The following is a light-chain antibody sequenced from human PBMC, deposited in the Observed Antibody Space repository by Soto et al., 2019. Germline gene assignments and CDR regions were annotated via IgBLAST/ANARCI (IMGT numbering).Light chain of an antibody. J-gene: IGKJ4*01. Sequence: EIGLTQSPATLSLSPGEIATLSCRASQSISNNLAWYQQKPCQAPRRLIYDASNRSTGIPARCSGSGSGTDFTPTISGLKPEDIAVYYCYQRNAWPLTFGGGTEVE. V-gene: IGKV3-11*01. CDR1: QSISNN. CDR3: YQRNAWPLT. CDR2: DAS.